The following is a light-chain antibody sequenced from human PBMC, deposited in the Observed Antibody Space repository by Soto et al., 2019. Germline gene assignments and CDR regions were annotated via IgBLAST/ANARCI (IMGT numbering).Light chain of an antibody. CDR2: GAS. CDR3: QQYGSSPPIT. Sequence: EIVVAQSPVTLSLSPGERATLSCRRGQSVSSSYLAWYQQKPGQAPRLLIYGASSRTAGIPDRFSGSGSGTDFTLTISRLEPEDFAVYYCQQYGSSPPITFGQGTRLEIK. J-gene: IGKJ5*01. CDR1: QSVSSSY. V-gene: IGKV3-20*01.